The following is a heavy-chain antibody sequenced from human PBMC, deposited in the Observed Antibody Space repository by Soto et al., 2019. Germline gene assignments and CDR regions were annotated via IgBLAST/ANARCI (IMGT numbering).Heavy chain of an antibody. CDR2: ISFSGNTI. J-gene: IGHJ4*02. CDR1: GFTFDDYG. Sequence: LRLSCAAPGFTFDDYGMNWVRQAPGKRLEWVSFISFSGNTIYYADSVRGRFTISRDNAKSTLFLQMNSLRDDDTATYYCARRLDPLQYSDYWGRGTLVTVSS. CDR3: ARRLDPLQYSDY. V-gene: IGHV3-48*02. D-gene: IGHD5-18*01.